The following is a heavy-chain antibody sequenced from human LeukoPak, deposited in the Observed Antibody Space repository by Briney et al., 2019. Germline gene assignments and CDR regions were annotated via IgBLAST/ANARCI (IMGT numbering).Heavy chain of an antibody. D-gene: IGHD5-12*01. CDR1: GFTFRNHG. CDR2: IWYDGSNK. J-gene: IGHJ4*02. V-gene: IGHV3-33*06. CDR3: AKDRGRYSYGSVDY. Sequence: GGSLRLSCAASGFTFRNHGMHWVRQAPGKGLEWVAVIWYDGSNKYYADSVKGRFTFSRDNSKNTLSLQMNSLRVEDTAVYYCAKDRGRYSYGSVDYWGQGTLVTVSS.